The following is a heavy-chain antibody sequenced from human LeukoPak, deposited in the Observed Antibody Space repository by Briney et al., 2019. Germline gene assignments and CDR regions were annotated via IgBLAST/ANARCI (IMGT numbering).Heavy chain of an antibody. D-gene: IGHD6-13*01. J-gene: IGHJ5*02. Sequence: GESLKISCKASGYTFTTNWIGWVRQMPGKGLEWMAIIHPGDSDTRYSPSFQGQVTISADKSISTAYLQGNSLKASDTAMYYCARRLDAASAHNWFDPWGQGTLVTVSS. CDR3: ARRLDAASAHNWFDP. CDR2: IHPGDSDT. V-gene: IGHV5-51*01. CDR1: GYTFTTNW.